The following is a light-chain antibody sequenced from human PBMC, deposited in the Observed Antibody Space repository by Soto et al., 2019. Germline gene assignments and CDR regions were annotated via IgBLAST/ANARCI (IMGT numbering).Light chain of an antibody. CDR3: HQFSSSPQT. CDR2: DAS. J-gene: IGKJ1*01. V-gene: IGKV3-11*01. CDR1: QSVSSY. Sequence: EIVLTQSPATLSLSPGERATLSCRASQSVSSYLAWYQQKPGQAPRLLIYDASNRATGIPARFSGSGSGTDFTLTISSLEPEDFAVYYCHQFSSSPQTFGQGTKVEIK.